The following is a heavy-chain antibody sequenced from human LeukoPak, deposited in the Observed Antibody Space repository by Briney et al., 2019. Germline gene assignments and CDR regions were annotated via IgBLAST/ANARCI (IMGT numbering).Heavy chain of an antibody. CDR3: ARAAYSSSWRFDY. J-gene: IGHJ4*02. CDR1: GFTFSSYG. Sequence: GGSLRLSCAASGFTFSSYGMHWVRQAPGKGLEWVAVIWYDGSNKYYADSVKGRFTISRDNSKNTLYLQMNSLRAEDTAVYYCARAAYSSSWRFDYWGQGTLVTVSS. D-gene: IGHD6-13*01. V-gene: IGHV3-33*01. CDR2: IWYDGSNK.